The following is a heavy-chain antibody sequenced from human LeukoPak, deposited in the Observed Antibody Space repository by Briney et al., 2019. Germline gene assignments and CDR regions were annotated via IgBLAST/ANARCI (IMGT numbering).Heavy chain of an antibody. D-gene: IGHD3-10*01. CDR2: IYDSGST. V-gene: IGHV4-39*01. Sequence: PGGSLRLSCAASGFTFNTYWMNWVRQAPGKGLEWIGSIYDSGSTYYNPSLKSRVTISVDTSKNQFSLKLNSVTAADTAVYYCARHYGPWGQGTLVTVSS. J-gene: IGHJ5*02. CDR1: GFTFNTYW. CDR3: ARHYGP.